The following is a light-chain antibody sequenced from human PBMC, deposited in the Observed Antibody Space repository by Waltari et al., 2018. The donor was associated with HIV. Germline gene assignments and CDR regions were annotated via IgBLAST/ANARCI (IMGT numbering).Light chain of an antibody. CDR2: GAS. CDR3: QHYGGSAIYT. Sequence: EIVLTQSPGTLSLSPGDRATLSCRASQSVSSIYLAWYLQKPGQAPRLLIYGASNRATGVPDRFSGSVSGTDFTLIISRLEPEDFAVYYCQHYGGSAIYTFGQGTKLEIK. J-gene: IGKJ2*01. CDR1: QSVSSIY. V-gene: IGKV3-20*01.